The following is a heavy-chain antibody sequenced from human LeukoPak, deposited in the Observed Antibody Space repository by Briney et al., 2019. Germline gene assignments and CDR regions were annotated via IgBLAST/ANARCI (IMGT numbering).Heavy chain of an antibody. V-gene: IGHV1-8*01. CDR3: ARGFGNCSGGSCYYGFDY. CDR2: MNPNSGNT. Sequence: ASVKVSCKASGYTFTSYDINWVGQATGQGLEWMGWMNPNSGNTGYAQKFQGRVTMTRNTSISTAYMELSSLRSEDTAVYYCARGFGNCSGGSCYYGFDYWGQGTLVTVSS. J-gene: IGHJ4*02. D-gene: IGHD2-15*01. CDR1: GYTFTSYD.